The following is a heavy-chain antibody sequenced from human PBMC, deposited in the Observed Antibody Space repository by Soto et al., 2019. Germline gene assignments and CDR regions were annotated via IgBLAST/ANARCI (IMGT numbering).Heavy chain of an antibody. CDR2: IYATGTT. J-gene: IGHJ5*02. CDR3: VRDGTKTLRDWFDP. D-gene: IGHD1-1*01. CDR1: GASISGFY. V-gene: IGHV4-4*07. Sequence: SEALSLSCTVSGASISGFYWSWIRKSAGKGLEWIGRIYATGTTDYNPSLKSRVMMSVDTSKKQFSLKLRSVTAADTAVYYCVRDGTKTLRDWFDPWGQGISVTVS.